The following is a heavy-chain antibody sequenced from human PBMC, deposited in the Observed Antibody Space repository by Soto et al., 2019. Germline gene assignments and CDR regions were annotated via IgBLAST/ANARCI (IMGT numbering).Heavy chain of an antibody. Sequence: EVQLLESGGGLAQPGGSLRLSCAASGFSFTTYAMNWVRQAPGKGLEWVSGVSGSGSTTYLEDSVKGRFITSRDNSKTMVYLYMRSLRAEDTAVYYCARDPTYSYDSESPHYFDYWGQGTLVTVTS. D-gene: IGHD3-10*01. CDR2: VSGSGSTT. J-gene: IGHJ4*02. V-gene: IGHV3-23*01. CDR1: GFSFTTYA. CDR3: ARDPTYSYDSESPHYFDY.